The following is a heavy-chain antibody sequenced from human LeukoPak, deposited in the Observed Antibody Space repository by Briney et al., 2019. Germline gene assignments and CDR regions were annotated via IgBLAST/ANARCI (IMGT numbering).Heavy chain of an antibody. J-gene: IGHJ5*02. D-gene: IGHD2-8*01. CDR3: ARVPLMVYDNWFDP. CDR2: IKQDGSEK. V-gene: IGHV3-7*03. Sequence: GGSLRLSCAASEFSFITYWMSWVRQAPGKGLEWVANIKQDGSEKYYVDSVKGRFTISRDNAKNSLYLQMNSLRAEDTALYYCARVPLMVYDNWFDPWGQGTLVTVSS. CDR1: EFSFITYW.